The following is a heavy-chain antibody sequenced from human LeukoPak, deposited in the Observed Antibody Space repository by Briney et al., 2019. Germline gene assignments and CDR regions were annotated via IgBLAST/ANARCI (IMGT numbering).Heavy chain of an antibody. CDR3: GRLTN. Sequence: TGGSLRLSCSASGFTFSSYAMHWVRQAPGKGLDYVSAITSNGGSTYYADSVKGRFTISRDNSKNTMYLQMSSLRAEDTAVYYCGRLTNWGQGTLVTVSS. D-gene: IGHD1-1*01. J-gene: IGHJ4*02. CDR1: GFTFSSYA. CDR2: ITSNGGST. V-gene: IGHV3-64D*06.